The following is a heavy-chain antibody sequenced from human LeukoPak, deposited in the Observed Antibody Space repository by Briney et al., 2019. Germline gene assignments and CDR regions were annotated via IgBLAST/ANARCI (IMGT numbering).Heavy chain of an antibody. D-gene: IGHD4-23*01. Sequence: GGSLRLSCAASGFTFDDYAMHWVRQTPGKGLEWVSLITGDGGKTYYADSVKGRFTISRDNSKNSLFLEMNSLRTEDTALYYCAKDQPVNGGNLNALDIWGQGTMVTVSS. CDR3: AKDQPVNGGNLNALDI. CDR2: ITGDGGKT. J-gene: IGHJ3*02. V-gene: IGHV3-43*02. CDR1: GFTFDDYA.